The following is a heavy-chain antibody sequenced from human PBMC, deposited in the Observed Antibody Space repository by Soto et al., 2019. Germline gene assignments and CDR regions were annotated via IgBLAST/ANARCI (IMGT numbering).Heavy chain of an antibody. D-gene: IGHD4-17*01. J-gene: IGHJ4*02. CDR1: GYTFTSYA. Sequence: VSVKVSCKASGYTFTSYARHWVRQAPGQGVAWMGWINAGNGNTKYSQKFQGRVTFTRDTSASTAYTELTSLRSEDAAGYCCTTWASSSFDYWGQGTLVTVSS. CDR3: TTWASSSFDY. V-gene: IGHV1-3*01. CDR2: INAGNGNT.